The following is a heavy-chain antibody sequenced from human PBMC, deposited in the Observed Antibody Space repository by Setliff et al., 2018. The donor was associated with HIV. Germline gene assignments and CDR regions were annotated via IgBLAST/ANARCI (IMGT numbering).Heavy chain of an antibody. CDR2: INHSGST. J-gene: IGHJ6*03. CDR3: NIYYYYYMDV. CDR1: GGSISSSGPGYY. V-gene: IGHV4-34*01. Sequence: SETLSLTCTVSGGSISSSGPGYYWSWIRQPPGKGLEWIGEINHSGSTNYNPSLKSRVTISVDTSKNQFSLKLSSVTAADTAVYYCNIYYYYYMDVWGKGTTVTVSS.